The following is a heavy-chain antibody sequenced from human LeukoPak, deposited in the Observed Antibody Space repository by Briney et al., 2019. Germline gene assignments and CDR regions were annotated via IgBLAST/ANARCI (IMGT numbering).Heavy chain of an antibody. CDR1: GGSFSGSY. CDR2: INHSGST. D-gene: IGHD3-10*01. V-gene: IGHV4-34*01. CDR3: ASTYGSGSQNWFDP. J-gene: IGHJ5*02. Sequence: SETLSLTCAVYGGSFSGSYWSWIRQPPGKGLEWIGEINHSGSTNYNPSLKSRVTISVDTSKNQFSLKLSSVTAADTAVYYCASTYGSGSQNWFDPWGQGTLVTVSS.